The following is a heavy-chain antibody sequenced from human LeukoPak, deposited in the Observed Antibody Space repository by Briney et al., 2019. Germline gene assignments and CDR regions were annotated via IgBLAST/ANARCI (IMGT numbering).Heavy chain of an antibody. CDR1: GGSFSGYY. Sequence: PSETLSLTCAVYGGSFSGYYWSWIRQSPGKGLEWIGVINHSGSTNYNPSLKSRVTISVDTSKNQFSLKLSSVTAADTAVYYCARVVEGPDFWSSHYKDWYFDLWGRGTLVTVSS. CDR3: ARVVEGPDFWSSHYKDWYFDL. V-gene: IGHV4-34*01. J-gene: IGHJ2*01. CDR2: INHSGST. D-gene: IGHD3-3*01.